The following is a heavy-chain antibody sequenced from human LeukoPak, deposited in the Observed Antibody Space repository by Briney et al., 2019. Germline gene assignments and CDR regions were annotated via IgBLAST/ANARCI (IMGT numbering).Heavy chain of an antibody. D-gene: IGHD3-16*02. V-gene: IGHV1-2*02. CDR1: GYTFTGYY. CDR2: INPNSGGT. J-gene: IGHJ4*02. Sequence: ASVKVSCKASGYTFTGYYTHWVRQAPGQGLEWMGWINPNSGGTNYAQKFQGRVTMTRDTSISTAYMELSRLRSDDTAVYYCARVAYDYVWGSYRYLDYWGQGTLVTVSS. CDR3: ARVAYDYVWGSYRYLDY.